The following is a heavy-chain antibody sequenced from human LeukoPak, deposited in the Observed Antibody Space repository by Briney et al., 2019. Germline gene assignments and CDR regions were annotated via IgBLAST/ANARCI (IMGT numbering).Heavy chain of an antibody. Sequence: ASVTVSFTASGYTFTGYYMHWVRQAPGQGLEWMGWINPNSGGTKYAEKSQGRVTMTRDTSISTAYMELSRLRSDDTAVYYCARRGIGGAFDIWGQGTMVTVSS. CDR3: ARRGIGGAFDI. V-gene: IGHV1-2*02. D-gene: IGHD3-10*01. J-gene: IGHJ3*02. CDR2: INPNSGGT. CDR1: GYTFTGYY.